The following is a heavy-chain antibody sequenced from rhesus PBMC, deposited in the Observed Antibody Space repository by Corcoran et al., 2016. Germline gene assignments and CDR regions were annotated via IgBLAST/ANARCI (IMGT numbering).Heavy chain of an antibody. V-gene: IGHV4-65*02. CDR3: ARRYSSSWT. Sequence: QVQLQESGPGLVRPAETLSLTCGVSGDSISSVSWWTWIRQPPGKGLEWSGNVVGNRRPTSSTPALKSRATISKAASQNQFSLKLTSVPAADTAVYFCARRYSSSWTWGQGVLVSVSS. D-gene: IGHD3-3*01. J-gene: IGHJ4*01. CDR1: GDSISSVSW. CDR2: VVGNRRPT.